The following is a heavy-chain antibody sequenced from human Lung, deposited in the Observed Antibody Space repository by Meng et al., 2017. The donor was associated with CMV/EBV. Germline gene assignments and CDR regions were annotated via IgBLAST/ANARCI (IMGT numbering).Heavy chain of an antibody. CDR1: GFSFDDFA. CDR2: INWDGTST. Sequence: LVGVGGVVVQPGWSLSLSCAGSGFSFDDFAMHWVRQAPGKGLEWVSHINWDGTSTYYADSVKGRFIISRDNIRNLLYLQMNSLTVEDSALYYCTKGRTREYFQHWGQGTLVTVSS. CDR3: TKGRTREYFQH. V-gene: IGHV3-43D*03. J-gene: IGHJ1*01.